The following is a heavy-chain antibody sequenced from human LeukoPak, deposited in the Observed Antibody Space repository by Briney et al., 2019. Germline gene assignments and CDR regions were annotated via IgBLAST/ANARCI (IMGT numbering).Heavy chain of an antibody. V-gene: IGHV4-4*07. J-gene: IGHJ6*02. CDR3: ARGSGGSFQIGYYYYGMDV. CDR2: IYTSGST. Sequence: SETLSLTCTVSGGSISSYYWSWIRQPAGKGLEWIGRIYTSGSTNYNPSLKSRVTMSVDTSKNQFSLKLSSVTAAHTAVYYCARGSGGSFQIGYYYYGMDVWGQGTTVTVSS. D-gene: IGHD1-26*01. CDR1: GGSISSYY.